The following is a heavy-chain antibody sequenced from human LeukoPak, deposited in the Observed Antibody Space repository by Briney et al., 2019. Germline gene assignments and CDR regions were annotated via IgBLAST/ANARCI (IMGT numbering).Heavy chain of an antibody. D-gene: IGHD6-13*01. J-gene: IGHJ5*02. CDR2: INAGNGNT. CDR3: ARANIAAACKLWGFFP. Sequence: GASVKVSCKASGYTFTSYAMHWVRQAPGQRLEWMGWINAGNGNTKYSQKFQGRVTITRDTSASTAYMELSSLRSEDTAVYYCARANIAAACKLWGFFPWGEGAPVTVSS. V-gene: IGHV1-3*01. CDR1: GYTFTSYA.